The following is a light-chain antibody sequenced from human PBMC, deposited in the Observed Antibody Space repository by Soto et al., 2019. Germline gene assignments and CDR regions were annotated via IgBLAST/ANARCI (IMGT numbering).Light chain of an antibody. CDR3: QQYGSSPPRT. Sequence: DIMLTQSPGTLCLSPGERATLSCRASQSVSNDFLAWYQQKPGQAPRLLIHGASTRATDVPDRFSGSGSGADFTLSISRLEPEDFAVYYCQQYGSSPPRTFGQGTKVDIK. J-gene: IGKJ1*01. CDR1: QSVSNDF. CDR2: GAS. V-gene: IGKV3-20*01.